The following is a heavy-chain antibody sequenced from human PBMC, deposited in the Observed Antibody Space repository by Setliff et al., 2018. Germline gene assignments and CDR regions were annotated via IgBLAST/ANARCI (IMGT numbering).Heavy chain of an antibody. CDR3: ARQSSVYKWFDP. J-gene: IGHJ5*02. Sequence: SETLSLTCSISGDSINFYYWSWLRQPPGKGLEWIGYIWSSGTTNYNASLAGRVTISVDASKNQFSLKLKSVTAADTAVYYCARQSSVYKWFDPWGQGTLVTSPQ. D-gene: IGHD1-20*01. CDR2: IWSSGTT. V-gene: IGHV4-59*08. CDR1: GDSINFYY.